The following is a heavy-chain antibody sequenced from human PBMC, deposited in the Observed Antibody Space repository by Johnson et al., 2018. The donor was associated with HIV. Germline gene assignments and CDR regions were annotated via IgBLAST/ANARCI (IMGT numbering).Heavy chain of an antibody. D-gene: IGHD3-3*01. Sequence: QVQLVESGGGLVQPGGSLRLSCAASGFTVSSNYMTWVRQAPGKGLEWVAVISYDGSNRYYADSVKGRFTISIDNSKNTVYLQMNSLRAEDTALYYCAKDMGESEKEEWASDYYDFGRDYPGQDPRAMVGSFDIWGQGTTVTVSS. CDR3: AKDMGESEKEEWASDYYDFGRDYPGQDPRAMVGSFDI. J-gene: IGHJ3*02. CDR1: GFTVSSNY. V-gene: IGHV3-30*18. CDR2: ISYDGSNR.